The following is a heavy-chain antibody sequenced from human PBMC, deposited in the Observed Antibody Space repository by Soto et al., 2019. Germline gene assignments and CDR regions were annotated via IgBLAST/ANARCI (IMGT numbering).Heavy chain of an antibody. V-gene: IGHV3-30-3*01. D-gene: IGHD6-19*01. Sequence: QVQLVESGGGVVQPGRSLRLSCAASGFTFSSYAMHWVRQAPGKGLEWVAVISYDGSNKYYADSVKGRFTISRDNSKNALYLQMNSQRAEDTDVYYFARVSVAGSGWYLYSDYWGQGTLVTVSS. CDR1: GFTFSSYA. CDR2: ISYDGSNK. CDR3: ARVSVAGSGWYLYSDY. J-gene: IGHJ4*02.